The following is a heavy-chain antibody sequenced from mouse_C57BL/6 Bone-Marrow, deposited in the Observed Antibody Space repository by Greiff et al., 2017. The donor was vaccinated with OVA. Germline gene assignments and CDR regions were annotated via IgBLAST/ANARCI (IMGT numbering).Heavy chain of an antibody. CDR1: GYAFSSSW. D-gene: IGHD2-4*01. CDR3: ASYDYDKRTWFAY. V-gene: IGHV1-82*01. J-gene: IGHJ3*01. Sequence: QVQLQQSGPELVKPGASVKISCKASGYAFSSSWMNWVKQRPGKGLEWIGRIYPGDGDTNYNGKFKGKATLTADKSSSTAYMQLSSLTSEDPAVYFCASYDYDKRTWFAYWGQGTLVTVSA. CDR2: IYPGDGDT.